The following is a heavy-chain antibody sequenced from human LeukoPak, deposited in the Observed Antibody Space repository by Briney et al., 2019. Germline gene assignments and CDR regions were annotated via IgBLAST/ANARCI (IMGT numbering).Heavy chain of an antibody. CDR2: TRNKANSYTT. V-gene: IGHV3-72*01. CDR1: GFTLSDYY. Sequence: GGSLRLSCAASGFTLSDYYMDWVRQAPGKGLEWLGRTRNKANSYTTEYAASVKGRVTISRDASKSSLYLQMNSLKAEDTAMYYCSRALYYDRSTYCNDYWGQGTLVTISS. D-gene: IGHD3-22*01. J-gene: IGHJ4*02. CDR3: SRALYYDRSTYCNDY.